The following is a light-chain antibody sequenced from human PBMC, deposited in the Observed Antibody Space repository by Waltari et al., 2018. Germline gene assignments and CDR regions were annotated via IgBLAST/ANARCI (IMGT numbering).Light chain of an antibody. CDR1: QSVSSNF. V-gene: IGKV3-20*01. Sequence: EIVLTQSPGTLSLSPGERATLSCRASQSVSSNFLAWYQKKPGQAPRLLIYGASSRATGIPYRVSGSGSGTDFTLTISRLEPEDFAVYYCQQYGSSPLTFGGGTKVEIK. CDR3: QQYGSSPLT. J-gene: IGKJ4*01. CDR2: GAS.